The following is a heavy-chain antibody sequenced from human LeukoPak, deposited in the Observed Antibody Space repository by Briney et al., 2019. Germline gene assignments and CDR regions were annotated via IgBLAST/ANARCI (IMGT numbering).Heavy chain of an antibody. CDR2: ISGSGGST. Sequence: GGSLRLSCAASGFTFSSYAMSWVRQAPGEGLEWVSAISGSGGSTYYADSVKGRFTISRDNSKNTLYLQMNSLRAEDTAVYYCAKGQRYFDWLLDYWGQGTLVTVSS. CDR1: GFTFSSYA. J-gene: IGHJ4*02. D-gene: IGHD3-9*01. V-gene: IGHV3-23*01. CDR3: AKGQRYFDWLLDY.